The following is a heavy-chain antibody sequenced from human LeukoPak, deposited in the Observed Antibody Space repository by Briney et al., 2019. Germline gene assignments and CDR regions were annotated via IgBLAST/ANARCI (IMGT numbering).Heavy chain of an antibody. J-gene: IGHJ4*02. CDR2: IYSSGST. Sequence: PSQTLSLTCTVSGGSISSVSNYWSWIRQPAGKGLEWIGRIYSSGSTDYNPSLKSRVTISVDTSKNQFSLKLSSVTAADTAVYYCGRVFGGNRYFDYWGQGTLVTVSS. D-gene: IGHD4-23*01. CDR3: GRVFGGNRYFDY. CDR1: GGSISSVSNY. V-gene: IGHV4-61*02.